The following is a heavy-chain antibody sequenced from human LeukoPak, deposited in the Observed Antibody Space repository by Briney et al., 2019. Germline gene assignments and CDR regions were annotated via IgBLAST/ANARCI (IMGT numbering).Heavy chain of an antibody. CDR1: GYTFTAHY. Sequence: ASVKVSCKASGYTFTAHYMHWVRQAPGQGPEWMGWINFNSGGTKHAQKFQGRVTMTSDTSISTAYMELRRLRSDDTAVYYCARGTDYGDYGGTWYYYYYMDVWGKGTTVTVSS. V-gene: IGHV1-2*02. J-gene: IGHJ6*03. D-gene: IGHD4-17*01. CDR2: INFNSGGT. CDR3: ARGTDYGDYGGTWYYYYYMDV.